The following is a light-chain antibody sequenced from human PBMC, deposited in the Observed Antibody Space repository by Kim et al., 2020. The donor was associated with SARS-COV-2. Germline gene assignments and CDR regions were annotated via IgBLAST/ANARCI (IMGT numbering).Light chain of an antibody. CDR1: QDIYDS. V-gene: IGKV1-NL1*01. CDR3: KNYNEVPCT. CDR2: AAF. J-gene: IGKJ2*02. Sequence: DIQMTQSPSSLSASVGDRATITCRASQDIYDSLAWYQQTPGKAPKILFYAAFRLESGVPPRFSGSGSGTTYTLTINSLQPEDLAIYYCKNYNEVPCTFGTGTKMDIK.